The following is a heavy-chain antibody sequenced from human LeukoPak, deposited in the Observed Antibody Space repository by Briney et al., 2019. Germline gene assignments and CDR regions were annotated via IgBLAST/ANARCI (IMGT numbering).Heavy chain of an antibody. CDR1: GYTFTGYY. D-gene: IGHD3-22*01. J-gene: IGHJ4*02. V-gene: IGHV1-46*01. Sequence: ASVKVSCKASGYTFTGYYMHWVRQAPGQGLEWMGIINPSGGSTSYAQKFQGRVTMTRDTSTSTVYMELSSLRSEDTAVYYRARDARDYYDSSGYYFAGGDDYWGQGTLVTVSS. CDR3: ARDARDYYDSSGYYFAGGDDY. CDR2: INPSGGST.